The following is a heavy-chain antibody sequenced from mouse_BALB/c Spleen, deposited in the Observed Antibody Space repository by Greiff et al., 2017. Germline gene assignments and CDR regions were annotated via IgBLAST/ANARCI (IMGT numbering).Heavy chain of an antibody. J-gene: IGHJ1*01. D-gene: IGHD2-1*01. V-gene: IGHV14-4*02. CDR3: NAGIYYGNPGV. CDR2: IDPENGDT. Sequence: VQLKESGAELVRSGASVKLSCTASGFNIKDYYMHWVKQRPEQGLEWIGWIDPENGDTEYAPKFQGKATMTADTSSNTAYLQLSSLTSEDTAVYYCNAGIYYGNPGVWGAGTTVTVSS. CDR1: GFNIKDYY.